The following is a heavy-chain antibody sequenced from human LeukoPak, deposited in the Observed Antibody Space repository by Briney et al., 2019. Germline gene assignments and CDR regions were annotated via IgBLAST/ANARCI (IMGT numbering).Heavy chain of an antibody. CDR1: GYTFSSYW. V-gene: IGHV5-51*01. CDR2: IYPDDSDT. J-gene: IGHJ6*03. D-gene: IGHD1-26*01. Sequence: GESLKISCKGSGYTFSSYWIGWVRQMPGKGLEWMGIIYPDDSDTRYSPSFQGQVTISADKSISTAYLQWSSLKASDTAMYYCARHSGSYGRYYYYYMDVWGKGTTVTVSS. CDR3: ARHSGSYGRYYYYYMDV.